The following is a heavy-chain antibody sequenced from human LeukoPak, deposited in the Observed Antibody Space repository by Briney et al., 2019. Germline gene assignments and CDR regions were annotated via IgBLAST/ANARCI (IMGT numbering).Heavy chain of an antibody. V-gene: IGHV4-39*01. Sequence: SETLSLTCTVSGGSISNSSYYWGWIRQPPGKGRVWIGSIYYSGSTYYNPSLKSRVTISVETSKNQFSLKLSSVTAADTAVYYCASHSSYVSPFRSWGRGPLVTVSP. J-gene: IGHJ5*02. D-gene: IGHD3-10*02. CDR1: GGSISNSSYY. CDR3: ASHSSYVSPFRS. CDR2: IYYSGST.